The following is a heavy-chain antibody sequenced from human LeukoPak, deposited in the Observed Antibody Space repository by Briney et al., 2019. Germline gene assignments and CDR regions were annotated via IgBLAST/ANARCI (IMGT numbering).Heavy chain of an antibody. CDR2: IRSGATTI. D-gene: IGHD1-1*01. CDR1: GFSFSDYY. V-gene: IGHV3-11*01. Sequence: PGGSLRLSCEASGFSFSDYYMSWIRQPPGKGLEWIAYIRSGATTIYYADSVKGRFTISRDDAKNSLFLQMNSLRAEDTAIYYCATINFRPYWGQGTLVTVSS. J-gene: IGHJ4*02. CDR3: ATINFRPY.